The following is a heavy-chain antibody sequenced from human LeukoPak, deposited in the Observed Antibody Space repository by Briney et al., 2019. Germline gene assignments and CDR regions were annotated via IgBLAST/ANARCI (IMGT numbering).Heavy chain of an antibody. CDR3: ARTPSGAFYYYGMDV. J-gene: IGHJ6*02. Sequence: SETLSLTCTVSGGSISGYYWSWIRQPAGKGLEWIGRISTSGSTNYNPSLKSRGTVSLDTSKSQFSLRLSSVTAADTAVYYCARTPSGAFYYYGMDVWGQGTPVTVSS. V-gene: IGHV4-4*07. CDR2: ISTSGST. D-gene: IGHD1-26*01. CDR1: GGSISGYY.